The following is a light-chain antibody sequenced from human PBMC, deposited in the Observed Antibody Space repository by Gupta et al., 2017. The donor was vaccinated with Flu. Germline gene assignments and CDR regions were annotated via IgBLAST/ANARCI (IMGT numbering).Light chain of an antibody. CDR3: QAWDSST. J-gene: IGLJ2*01. V-gene: IGLV3-1*01. Sequence: SYELTQPPSVSVSPGQTASITCSGDKLGDKYACWYQQKPGQSPVLVIYQDSKRPSGIPARFSGSNSGNTATLTISGTQAMDEADYYCQAWDSSTFGGGTKLTVL. CDR1: KLGDKY. CDR2: QDS.